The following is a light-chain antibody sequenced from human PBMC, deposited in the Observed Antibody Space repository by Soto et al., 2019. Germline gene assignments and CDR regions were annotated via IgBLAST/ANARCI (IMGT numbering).Light chain of an antibody. V-gene: IGLV2-14*01. CDR2: DVS. CDR3: SSYTSSSTRV. J-gene: IGLJ1*01. CDR1: SSVVGGYNY. Sequence: QSVLTQPASVSGSPGQSITISCTGTSSVVGGYNYVSWYQQHPGKAPKLMIYDVSNRPSGVSDRFSGSKSGNTASLTISGLQADDDADYYCSSYTSSSTRVFGTGTKVTVL.